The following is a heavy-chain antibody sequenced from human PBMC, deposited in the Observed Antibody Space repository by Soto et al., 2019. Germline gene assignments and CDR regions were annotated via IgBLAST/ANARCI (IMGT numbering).Heavy chain of an antibody. Sequence: VQLVQSGAEVKKLGASVKVSCKASGYTFTSYDINWVRQATGQGLEWMGWMNPNSGNTGYAQKSKGRVTMTRNTSISTAYMELSSLGSEDTAVYYCARPFYGGGPSDYWGQGTLVTVSS. CDR3: ARPFYGGGPSDY. CDR1: GYTFTSYD. D-gene: IGHD4-17*01. V-gene: IGHV1-8*01. J-gene: IGHJ4*02. CDR2: MNPNSGNT.